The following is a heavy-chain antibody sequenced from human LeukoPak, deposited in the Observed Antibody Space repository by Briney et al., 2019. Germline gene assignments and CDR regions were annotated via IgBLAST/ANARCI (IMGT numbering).Heavy chain of an antibody. Sequence: SETLSLTCNGSGGSVSSGAYDGSGARQPPGKGREWIGYCSNSGSPEYNPSLKRRVTMSVDTTTNQLSLKLSSVTAADTAVYYCAREGPNAGAFCPWGKGTLVSVSS. J-gene: IGHJ5*02. V-gene: IGHV4-61*08. CDR2: CSNSGSP. CDR1: GGSVSSGAYD. D-gene: IGHD2/OR15-2a*01. CDR3: AREGPNAGAFCP.